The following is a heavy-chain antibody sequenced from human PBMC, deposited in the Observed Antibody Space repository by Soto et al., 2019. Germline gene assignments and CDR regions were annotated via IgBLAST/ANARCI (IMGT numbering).Heavy chain of an antibody. D-gene: IGHD6-13*01. CDR3: ARHPERIAQIGWFDP. V-gene: IGHV3-48*01. CDR1: GFSFSSYG. Sequence: GGSLRLSCAASGFSFSSYGMQWVRQAPGKGLEWVSYISSSSSTIYYADSVKGRFTISRDNAKNSLYLQMNSLRAEDTAVYYCARHPERIAQIGWFDPWGQGTLVTVSS. CDR2: ISSSSSTI. J-gene: IGHJ5*02.